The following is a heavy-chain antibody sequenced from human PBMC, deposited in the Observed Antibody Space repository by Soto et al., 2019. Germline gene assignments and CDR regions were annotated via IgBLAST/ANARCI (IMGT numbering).Heavy chain of an antibody. CDR2: VYHSGST. D-gene: IGHD4-17*01. CDR3: ARAFYGDYAPYYYGMDV. J-gene: IGHJ6*02. V-gene: IGHV4-38-2*01. CDR1: GYSISSGFY. Sequence: ASETLSLTCGVSGYSISSGFYWGWIRQAPGKGLEWIGNVYHSGSTYYNPYNPSLKSRVTISVDTSKNQFSLRLRSVTAADTAVYYCARAFYGDYAPYYYGMDVWGQGTTVTVSS.